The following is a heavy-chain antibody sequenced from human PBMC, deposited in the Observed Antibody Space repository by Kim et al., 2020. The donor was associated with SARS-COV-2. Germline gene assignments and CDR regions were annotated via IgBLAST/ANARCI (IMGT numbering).Heavy chain of an antibody. D-gene: IGHD3-10*01. V-gene: IGHV4-34*01. CDR2: INHSGST. Sequence: SETLSLTCAVYGGSFSGYYWSWIRQPPGKGLEWIGEINHSGSTNYNPSLKSRVTISVDTSKNQFSLKLSSVTAADTAVYYCARVRLYGQGAFDIWGQGTMVTVSS. CDR3: ARVRLYGQGAFDI. J-gene: IGHJ3*02. CDR1: GGSFSGYY.